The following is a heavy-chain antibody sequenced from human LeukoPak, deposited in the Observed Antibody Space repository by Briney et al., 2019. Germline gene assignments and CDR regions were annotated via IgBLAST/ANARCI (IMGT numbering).Heavy chain of an antibody. J-gene: IGHJ4*02. D-gene: IGHD6-13*01. CDR1: GFTVSSNY. CDR3: ATIAAAGIFDY. V-gene: IGHV3-53*01. CDR2: IYSGGST. Sequence: PGGSPRLSCAASGFTVSSNYMSWVRQAPGKGLEWVSVIYSGGSTYYADSVKGRFTISRDNSKNTLYLQMNSLRAEDTAVYYCATIAAAGIFDYWGQGTLVTVSS.